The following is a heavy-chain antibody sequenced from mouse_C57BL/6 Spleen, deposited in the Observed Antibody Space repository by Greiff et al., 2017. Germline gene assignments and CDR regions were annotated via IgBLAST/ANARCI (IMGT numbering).Heavy chain of an antibody. J-gene: IGHJ4*01. V-gene: IGHV3-6*01. D-gene: IGHD1-1*01. CDR2: ISYDGSN. CDR3: ARAGYYGSSYDYAMDY. Sequence: EVKLVESGPGLVKPSQSLSLTCSVTGYSITSGYYWNWIRQFPGNKLEWMGYISYDGSNNYNPSLKNRISITRDTSKNQFFLKLNSVTTEDTATYYCARAGYYGSSYDYAMDYWGQGTSVTVSS. CDR1: GYSITSGYY.